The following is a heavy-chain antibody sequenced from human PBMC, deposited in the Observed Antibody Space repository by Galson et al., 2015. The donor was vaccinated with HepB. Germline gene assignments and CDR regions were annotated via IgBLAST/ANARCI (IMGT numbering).Heavy chain of an antibody. Sequence: SETLSLTCTVSGGSISSHYWSWIRQPPGKGLEWIGYIYYSGSTNYNPSLKSRVTISVDTSKNQFSLKLSSVTAADTAVYCCARRAGAAAGPPFDYWGQGTLVTVSS. V-gene: IGHV4-59*08. CDR1: GGSISSHY. CDR3: ARRAGAAAGPPFDY. CDR2: IYYSGST. J-gene: IGHJ4*02. D-gene: IGHD6-13*01.